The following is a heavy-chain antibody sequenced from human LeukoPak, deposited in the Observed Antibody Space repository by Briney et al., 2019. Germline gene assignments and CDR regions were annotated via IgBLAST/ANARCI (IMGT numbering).Heavy chain of an antibody. D-gene: IGHD3-10*01. CDR1: GFTFSSYR. V-gene: IGHV3-21*01. CDR2: ITTSSSYI. CDR3: ATDLIHYYASGAKT. J-gene: IGHJ5*02. Sequence: GGSLRLSCAASGFTFSSYRMNWVRQAPGKGLEWVSSITTSSSYIYYADSVKGRFTISRDNAKNSLFLQMNSLRAEDTAVYYCATDLIHYYASGAKTWGQGTLVTVSS.